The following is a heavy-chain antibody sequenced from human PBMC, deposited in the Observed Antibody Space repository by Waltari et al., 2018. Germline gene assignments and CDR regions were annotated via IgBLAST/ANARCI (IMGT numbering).Heavy chain of an antibody. D-gene: IGHD7-27*01. CDR2: FDPKDAET. V-gene: IGHV1-24*01. CDR1: GYSLTALS. CDR3: TTFNWGHDAFDL. Sequence: QVQLVQSGAEVKKPGASVKVSCKVSGYSLTALSMHWVRQAPGTGLEVMGGFDPKDAETIYAQNFHGRVAMTEDTATDTAYIDLTSLTSEDTAIYYCTTFNWGHDAFDLWGQGTLVTVSS. J-gene: IGHJ3*01.